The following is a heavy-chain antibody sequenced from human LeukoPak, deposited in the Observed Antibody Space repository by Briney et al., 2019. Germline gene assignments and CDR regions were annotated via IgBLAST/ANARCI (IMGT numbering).Heavy chain of an antibody. V-gene: IGHV1-18*01. CDR3: AREGALHDTGDHYLSWFDP. Sequence: ASVKVSCKTSGYTFSSYGIAWVRQAPGQGLEWMGWISGYNGKTNYAENLQGRATMTTDTSTSTGYMELRSLRSDDTAVYYCAREGALHDTGDHYLSWFDPWGQGTLVTVSS. CDR2: ISGYNGKT. D-gene: IGHD2-8*02. CDR1: GYTFSSYG. J-gene: IGHJ5*02.